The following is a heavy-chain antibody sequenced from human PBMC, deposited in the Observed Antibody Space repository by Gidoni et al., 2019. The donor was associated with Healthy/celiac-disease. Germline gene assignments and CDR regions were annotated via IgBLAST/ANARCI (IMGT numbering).Heavy chain of an antibody. CDR3: ARVALAYCGGDCHFDY. Sequence: QVQLVESGGGVVQPGRSLRLSCAASGFPFSSYGMHWVRQAPGKGLEWVAVIWYDGSNKYYADSVKGRFTISRDNSKNTLYLQMNSLRAEDTAVYYCARVALAYCGGDCHFDYWGQGTLVTVSS. CDR1: GFPFSSYG. D-gene: IGHD2-21*01. V-gene: IGHV3-33*01. CDR2: IWYDGSNK. J-gene: IGHJ4*02.